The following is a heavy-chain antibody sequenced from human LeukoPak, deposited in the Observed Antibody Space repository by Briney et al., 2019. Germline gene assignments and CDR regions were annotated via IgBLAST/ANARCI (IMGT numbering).Heavy chain of an antibody. Sequence: GGSLRLSCAASGFIFSSYAMSWVRQAPGKGLEWVSAISGSGGSTYYANSVKGRFTISRDSSKNTLDLQMNSLRAEDTAVYYCAKGPDLAEYWGQGTLVTVSS. J-gene: IGHJ4*02. CDR1: GFIFSSYA. CDR2: ISGSGGST. CDR3: AKGPDLAEY. D-gene: IGHD1-14*01. V-gene: IGHV3-23*01.